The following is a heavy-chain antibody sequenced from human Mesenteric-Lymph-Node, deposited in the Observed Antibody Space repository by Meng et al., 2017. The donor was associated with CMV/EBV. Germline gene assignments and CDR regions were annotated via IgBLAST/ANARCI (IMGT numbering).Heavy chain of an antibody. J-gene: IGHJ5*02. CDR1: LDSSGVG. Sequence: LDSSGVGVAWIRQPPGQALEWLAVIYWDDDKRYSPSLKSRLTITKDTSKNQVVLTMTNMDPVDTATYYWAHAGPMTTVVKTRINWFDPWGQGTLVTVSS. CDR3: AHAGPMTTVVKTRINWFDP. V-gene: IGHV2-5*02. CDR2: IYWDDDK. D-gene: IGHD4-23*01.